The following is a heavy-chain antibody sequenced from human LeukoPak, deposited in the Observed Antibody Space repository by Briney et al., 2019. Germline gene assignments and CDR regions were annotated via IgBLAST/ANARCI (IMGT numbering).Heavy chain of an antibody. CDR3: VGTYDILTGYTPYFDY. D-gene: IGHD3-9*01. Sequence: PSETLSLTCTVSGGSIGSGSYYWSWIRQPAGKGLEWIGRIYTSGSTNYSPSLKSRVTISVDTSKNQFSLKLSSVTAADTAVYYCVGTYDILTGYTPYFDYWGQGTLVTVSS. CDR2: IYTSGST. CDR1: GGSIGSGSYY. J-gene: IGHJ4*02. V-gene: IGHV4-61*02.